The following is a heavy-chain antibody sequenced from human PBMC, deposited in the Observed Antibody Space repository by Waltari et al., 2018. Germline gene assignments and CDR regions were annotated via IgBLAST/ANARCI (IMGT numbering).Heavy chain of an antibody. CDR3: ARGGLYGQQLLESAFEI. J-gene: IGHJ3*02. CDR1: GGSFSTHA. Sequence: QVQLVQSGAELKKPGSSVKVSCKVSGGSFSTHAITWVRQAPGQGLEWMGGIIPMFGTANYAQKSHDRVTINTDESMTTAYMHLSSLTSDDTAVYYCARGGLYGQQLLESAFEIWGQGTKVTVSS. D-gene: IGHD6-13*01. CDR2: IIPMFGTA. V-gene: IGHV1-69*05.